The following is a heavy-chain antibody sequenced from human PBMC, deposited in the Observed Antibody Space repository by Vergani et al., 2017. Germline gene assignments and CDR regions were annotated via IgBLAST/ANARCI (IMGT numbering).Heavy chain of an antibody. CDR3: ARGPHAAAAGRTLNWFDP. V-gene: IGHV1-46*03. CDR1: GYTFTSYY. D-gene: IGHD6-13*01. Sequence: QVQLVQSGAEVKKPGASVKVSCKASGYTFTSYYMHWVRQAPGQGLEWMGIINPSGGSTSYAQKFQGRVTMTRDTSTSTVYMELSSLRSEYTAVYYCARGPHAAAAGRTLNWFDPWGQGTLVTVSS. CDR2: INPSGGST. J-gene: IGHJ5*02.